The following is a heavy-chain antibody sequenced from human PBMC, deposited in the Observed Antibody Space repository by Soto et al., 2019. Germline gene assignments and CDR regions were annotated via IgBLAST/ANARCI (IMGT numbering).Heavy chain of an antibody. J-gene: IGHJ3*02. Sequence: QITLKESGPTLVKPTQTLTLTCTFSGFSLSTIGVGVGWIRQPPGKALEWLALIYSNDDKRYSPTLKSRLTITEDTSKHQVVLTMSNMGPVDTATYYCAHDYYDGSGYYPHDAFDIWGQGTMVTVSS. D-gene: IGHD3-22*01. CDR3: AHDYYDGSGYYPHDAFDI. CDR2: IYSNDDK. V-gene: IGHV2-5*01. CDR1: GFSLSTIGVG.